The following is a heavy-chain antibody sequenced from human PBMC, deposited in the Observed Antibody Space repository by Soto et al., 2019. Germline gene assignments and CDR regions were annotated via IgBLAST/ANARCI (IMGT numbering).Heavy chain of an antibody. CDR3: ARDLPFLEWLRGQTWFDP. V-gene: IGHV1-69*06. J-gene: IGHJ5*02. CDR2: IIPICGTA. CDR1: GGTFSSYA. Sequence: QVQLVQSGAEVKKPGSSVKVSCKASGGTFSSYAISWVRQAPGQGLEWMGGIIPICGTANYAQKFQGRVTITADKSTSTAYMELISLRSEDTAVYYCARDLPFLEWLRGQTWFDPWGQGTLVTVSS. D-gene: IGHD3-3*02.